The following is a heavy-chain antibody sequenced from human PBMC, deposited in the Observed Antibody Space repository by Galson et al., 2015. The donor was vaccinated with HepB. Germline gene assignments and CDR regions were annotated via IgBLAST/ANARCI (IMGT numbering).Heavy chain of an antibody. V-gene: IGHV5-10-1*01. D-gene: IGHD6-25*01. CDR3: ARHGGERLSSDTFDY. CDR1: GYSFTSYR. CDR2: IDPSDSYT. Sequence: QSGAEVKKPGESLRISCKGSGYSFTSYRISWVRQMPGKGLEWMGRIDPSDSYTNYSPSFQGHVTISADKSISTAYLQWSSLKASDTAMYYCARHGGERLSSDTFDYWGQGTLVTVSS. J-gene: IGHJ4*02.